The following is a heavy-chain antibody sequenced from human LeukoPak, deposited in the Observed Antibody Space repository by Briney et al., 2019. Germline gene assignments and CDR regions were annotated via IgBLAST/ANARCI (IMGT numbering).Heavy chain of an antibody. CDR3: ARDRVVGATNI. CDR2: ISSSSSYI. D-gene: IGHD1-26*01. CDR1: GFTFSSYS. J-gene: IGHJ3*02. Sequence: GGSLRLSCAASGFTFSSYSMNWVRQAPGKGLEWVSSISSSSSYIYYADSVKGRFTISRDNAKNSLYLQMNSLRAEDTAVYYCARDRVVGATNIWGQGTMVTVSS. V-gene: IGHV3-21*01.